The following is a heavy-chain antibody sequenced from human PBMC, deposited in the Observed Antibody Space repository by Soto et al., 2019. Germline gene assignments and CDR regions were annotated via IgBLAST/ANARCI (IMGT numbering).Heavy chain of an antibody. V-gene: IGHV4-31*03. CDR2: IYYSGST. J-gene: IGHJ6*02. CDR1: GGSISSGGYY. Sequence: QVQLQESGPGLVKPSQTLSLTCTVSGGSISSGGYYWSWIRQHPGKGLEWIGYIYYSGSTYYNPSLMSRVTISVDTSKNQFSLKLSSVTAADTAVYYCARDTPYLGYYYGSEKYGMDVWGQGTTVTVSS. CDR3: ARDTPYLGYYYGSEKYGMDV. D-gene: IGHD3-10*01.